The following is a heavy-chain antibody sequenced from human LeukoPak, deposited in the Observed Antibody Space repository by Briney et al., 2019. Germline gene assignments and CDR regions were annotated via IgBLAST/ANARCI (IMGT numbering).Heavy chain of an antibody. J-gene: IGHJ4*02. CDR3: ARVVGLHPRYFDY. V-gene: IGHV4-34*01. Sequence: TSETLSLTCAVYGGSFSGYYWSWIRQPPGKGLEWIGEINHSGSTNYNPSLKSRVTISVDTSKNQFSLKLSSVTAADTAVYYCARVVGLHPRYFDYWGQGTLVTVSS. CDR1: GGSFSGYY. CDR2: INHSGST. D-gene: IGHD1-26*01.